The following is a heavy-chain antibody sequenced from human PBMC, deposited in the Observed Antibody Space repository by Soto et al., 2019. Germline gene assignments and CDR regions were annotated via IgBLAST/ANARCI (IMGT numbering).Heavy chain of an antibody. V-gene: IGHV1-2*04. J-gene: IGHJ6*02. Sequence: GASVKVSCKASGYTFTGYYMHWVRQAPGQGLEWMGWINPNSGGTNYAQKFQGWVTMTRDTSISTAYMELSRLRSDDTAVYYCARDSASTGVTTGIYYYYGMDVWGQGTTVTVSS. CDR2: INPNSGGT. D-gene: IGHD4-17*01. CDR1: GYTFTGYY. CDR3: ARDSASTGVTTGIYYYYGMDV.